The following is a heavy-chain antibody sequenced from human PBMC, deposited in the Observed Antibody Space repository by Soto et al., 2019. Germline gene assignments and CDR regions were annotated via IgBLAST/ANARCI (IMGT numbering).Heavy chain of an antibody. J-gene: IGHJ4*02. CDR3: ARVLYGDYAFDY. CDR1: GYTFTSYG. CDR2: ISAYNGNT. Sequence: ASVNVSCKSSGYTFTSYGISWVRQTPGQGLEWMGWISAYNGNTNYAQKLQGRVTMTTDTSTSTAYMELRSLRSDDTAVYYCARVLYGDYAFDYWGQGTLVTVSS. D-gene: IGHD4-17*01. V-gene: IGHV1-18*04.